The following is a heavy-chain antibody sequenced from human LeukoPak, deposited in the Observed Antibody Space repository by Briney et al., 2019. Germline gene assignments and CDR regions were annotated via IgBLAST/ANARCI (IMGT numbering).Heavy chain of an antibody. D-gene: IGHD1-14*01. V-gene: IGHV3-15*01. CDR1: GITFTSAW. CDR3: TTDGGITIRPLFDF. CDR2: IKSKNDGGTR. J-gene: IGHJ4*02. Sequence: GGSLRLSCAASGITFTSAWKGWVRQAPGKGLEWVGRIKSKNDGGTRDYAAPVRGRFTISTDDSKITSYLQMNNLKIEDTAVYYCTTDGGITIRPLFDFWGQGTLVTVSS.